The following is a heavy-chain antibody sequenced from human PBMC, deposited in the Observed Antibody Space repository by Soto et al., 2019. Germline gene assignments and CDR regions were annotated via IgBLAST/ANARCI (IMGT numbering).Heavy chain of an antibody. CDR1: GFALSSSW. Sequence: EVQLVESGGGLVQPGGSLRLSCAGSGFALSSSWMHWVRQDPGKGLVWVSRINFDGSTTDYADSVRGRFTISRDNAKNTLYLEMNSRRVDDTAVYHCARGPRGWYGFDYWGQGTLVTVSS. V-gene: IGHV3-74*01. CDR2: INFDGSTT. J-gene: IGHJ4*02. D-gene: IGHD6-19*01. CDR3: ARGPRGWYGFDY.